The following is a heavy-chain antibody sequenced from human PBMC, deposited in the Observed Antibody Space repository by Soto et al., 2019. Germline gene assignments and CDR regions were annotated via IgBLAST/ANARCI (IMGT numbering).Heavy chain of an antibody. CDR2: TKSKVDGGTT. CDR1: GFTFINAW. J-gene: IGHJ4*02. D-gene: IGHD6-6*01. V-gene: IGHV3-15*01. Sequence: EVHLVESGGGLVKPGGSLRLSCGASGFTFINAWFSWVRQAPGKGLEWIGRTKSKVDGGTTDFAAPVRGRFTISRDDSKNTLVLQMNSLKTEDTAMYYCTTDGGPGPRPIFDHWGQGTLVTVSA. CDR3: TTDGGPGPRPIFDH.